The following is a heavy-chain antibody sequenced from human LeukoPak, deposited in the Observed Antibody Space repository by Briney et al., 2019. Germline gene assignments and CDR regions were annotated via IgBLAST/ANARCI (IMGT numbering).Heavy chain of an antibody. D-gene: IGHD6-13*01. J-gene: IGHJ4*02. CDR1: GFTFSSYE. Sequence: PVGSLRLSCAASGFTFSSYEMNWVRQAPGKGLEWVSYISSSGSTIYYADSVKGRFTISRDNAKNSLYLQMNSLRAEDTAVYYCARAQAGYSSSWYAGVPYYFDYWGQGTLVTVSS. CDR3: ARAQAGYSSSWYAGVPYYFDY. V-gene: IGHV3-48*03. CDR2: ISSSGSTI.